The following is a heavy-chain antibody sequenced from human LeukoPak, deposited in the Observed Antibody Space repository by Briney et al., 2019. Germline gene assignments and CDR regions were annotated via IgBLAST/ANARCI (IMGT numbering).Heavy chain of an antibody. Sequence: EASVKVSCKASGYTFTSYDINWVRQATGQGLEWMGWMNPNSGNTGYAQKFQGRVTTTRNTSISTANMELSSLRSEDTAVCYCARGAMFFAGNYWGQGTLVTVSS. CDR2: MNPNSGNT. D-gene: IGHD3/OR15-3a*01. CDR1: GYTFTSYD. CDR3: ARGAMFFAGNY. V-gene: IGHV1-8*01. J-gene: IGHJ4*02.